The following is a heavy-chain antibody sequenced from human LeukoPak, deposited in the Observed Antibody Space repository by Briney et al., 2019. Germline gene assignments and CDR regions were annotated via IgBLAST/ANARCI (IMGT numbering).Heavy chain of an antibody. V-gene: IGHV3-23*01. D-gene: IGHD1-26*01. CDR2: ISGSGGST. CDR1: GFTFSSYA. Sequence: AGGSLRLSCAASGFTFSSYAMSWVRQAPGKGLEWVSAISGSGGSTYYADSVKGRFTISRDNSKNTLYLQMNSLRAEDTAVYYCAKDAAVAPGELRYYFDYWGQGTLVTVSS. J-gene: IGHJ4*02. CDR3: AKDAAVAPGELRYYFDY.